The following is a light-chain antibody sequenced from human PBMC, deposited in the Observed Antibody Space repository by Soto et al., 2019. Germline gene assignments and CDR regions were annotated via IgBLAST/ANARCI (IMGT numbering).Light chain of an antibody. CDR2: AAS. V-gene: IGKV1-39*01. Sequence: DIQMTQSPSSLSAYVGDRVTITCRASLSIANYLSWYQQKPGKAPNLLIYAASTLHSGVPSRFSGSGSGTDFTLTISSLQPEDFATYYCQQSYSTPITFGQGTRLDIK. CDR1: LSIANY. J-gene: IGKJ5*01. CDR3: QQSYSTPIT.